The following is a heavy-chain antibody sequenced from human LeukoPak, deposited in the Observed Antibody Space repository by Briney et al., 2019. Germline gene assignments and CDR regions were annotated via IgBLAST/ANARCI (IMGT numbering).Heavy chain of an antibody. Sequence: GRSLRLSCAASGFTFSSYGMHWVRQAPGKGLEWVAVIWYDGSNKYYADSVKGRFTISRDNSKNTLYLQMNSLRAEDTAVYYCASLGQGGEMVRGSGDYFDYWGQGTLVTVSS. V-gene: IGHV3-33*01. CDR3: ASLGQGGEMVRGSGDYFDY. CDR1: GFTFSSYG. J-gene: IGHJ4*02. D-gene: IGHD3-10*01. CDR2: IWYDGSNK.